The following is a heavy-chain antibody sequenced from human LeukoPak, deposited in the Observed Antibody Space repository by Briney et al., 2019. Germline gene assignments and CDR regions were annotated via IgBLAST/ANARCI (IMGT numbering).Heavy chain of an antibody. V-gene: IGHV1-18*01. CDR2: ISAYNGNT. CDR1: GYTFTSYG. D-gene: IGHD3-10*01. J-gene: IGHJ6*02. CDR3: ARPVWFGELTPMDV. Sequence: GASVKVSCKASGYTFTSYGISWVRQAPGQGLEWMGWISAYNGNTNYAQKLQGRVTMTTVTSTSTAYMELRSLRSDDTAVYYCARPVWFGELTPMDVWGQGTTVTVSS.